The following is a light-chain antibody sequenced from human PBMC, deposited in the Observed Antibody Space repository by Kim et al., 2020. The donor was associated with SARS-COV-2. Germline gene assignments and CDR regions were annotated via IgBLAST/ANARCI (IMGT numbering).Light chain of an antibody. CDR2: DAS. V-gene: IGKV3-11*01. J-gene: IGKJ4*01. Sequence: PGERATLSCRASQSVSTYLAWYQHKPGQGPRLLIYDASIRATGIPDRFSGSGSGTDFTLTISSLESEDFAGYYCQQRSNWPPALTFGGGTKVDIK. CDR3: QQRSNWPPALT. CDR1: QSVSTY.